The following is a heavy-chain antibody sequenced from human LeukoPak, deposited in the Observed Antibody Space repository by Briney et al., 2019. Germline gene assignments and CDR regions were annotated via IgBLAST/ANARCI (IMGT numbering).Heavy chain of an antibody. J-gene: IGHJ6*02. CDR1: GYTFTSYY. CDR3: ARGIPYYDFWSGYFRPYYYYGMDV. CDR2: INPSGGST. V-gene: IGHV1-46*01. D-gene: IGHD3-3*01. Sequence: ASVKVSCKASGYTFTSYYMHWVRQAPGQGLEWMGIINPSGGSTSYAQKFQGRVTMTRDTSTSTAYMELSSLRSEDTAVYYCARGIPYYDFWSGYFRPYYYYGMDVWGQGTTVTVSS.